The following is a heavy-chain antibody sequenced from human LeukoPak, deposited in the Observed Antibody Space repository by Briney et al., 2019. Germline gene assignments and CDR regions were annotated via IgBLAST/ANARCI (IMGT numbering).Heavy chain of an antibody. Sequence: PGGSLRLSCAASGFTFNSYWMHWIRQAPGKGLVWVSRINTDGSTTTYADPVKGRFTISRDNSKNTLYVQMNSLRAEDTAVYYCAREGYCSTTSCYTHFDYWGQGTLVTVSS. CDR3: AREGYCSTTSCYTHFDY. J-gene: IGHJ4*02. D-gene: IGHD2-2*02. V-gene: IGHV3-74*01. CDR2: INTDGSTT. CDR1: GFTFNSYW.